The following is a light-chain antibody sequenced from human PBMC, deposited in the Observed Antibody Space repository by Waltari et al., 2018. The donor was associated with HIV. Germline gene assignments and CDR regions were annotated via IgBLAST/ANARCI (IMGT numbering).Light chain of an antibody. CDR2: EDN. CDR1: RGSIASNS. J-gene: IGLJ3*02. V-gene: IGLV6-57*01. CDR3: QSYDNSGLWV. Sequence: NFMLTQPHSVSESPGKTVTISCTRSRGSIASNSVQWYQQRPGSPHTTVIYEDNQRPSAVPERCSGSIDSSSNSASLTISGLKTGDEADYYCQSYDNSGLWVFGGGTKLTVL.